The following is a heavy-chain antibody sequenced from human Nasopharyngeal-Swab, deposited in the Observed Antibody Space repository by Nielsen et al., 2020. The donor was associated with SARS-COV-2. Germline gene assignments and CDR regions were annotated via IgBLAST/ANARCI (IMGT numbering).Heavy chain of an antibody. D-gene: IGHD3-3*01. CDR2: INTNTGNP. Sequence: WVPHASGQGSVWMGWINTNTGNPTYAQGFTGRFVFSLDTSVSTAYLQISSLKAEDTAVYYCARGTTIFGVVIMGGDDYWGQGTLVTVSS. CDR3: ARGTTIFGVVIMGGDDY. J-gene: IGHJ4*02. V-gene: IGHV7-4-1*02.